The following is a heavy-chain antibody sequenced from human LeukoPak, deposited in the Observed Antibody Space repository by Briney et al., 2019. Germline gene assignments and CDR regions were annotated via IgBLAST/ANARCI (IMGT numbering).Heavy chain of an antibody. Sequence: GGSLRLSCAASGFTFSSYGMHWVRQAPGKGLEWVAVISYDGSNKYYADSVKGRFTISRDNSKNTLYLQMNSLRAEVTAVYYCAKRNSYAFDYWGQGTLVTVSS. CDR2: ISYDGSNK. D-gene: IGHD5-18*01. J-gene: IGHJ4*02. V-gene: IGHV3-30*18. CDR3: AKRNSYAFDY. CDR1: GFTFSSYG.